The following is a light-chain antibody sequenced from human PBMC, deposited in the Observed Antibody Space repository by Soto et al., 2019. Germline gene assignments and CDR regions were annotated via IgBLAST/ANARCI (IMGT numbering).Light chain of an antibody. Sequence: QSVLTQPASVSGSPGQSITISCTGTSSDVGGYDYVSWYQHHPGKAPKLMIYDVSNRPSGVSNRFSGSKSGNTASLTISGPQAEDEADYYCSSYTSSSLYVFGTGTRSPS. V-gene: IGLV2-14*03. CDR2: DVS. CDR3: SSYTSSSLYV. J-gene: IGLJ1*01. CDR1: SSDVGGYDY.